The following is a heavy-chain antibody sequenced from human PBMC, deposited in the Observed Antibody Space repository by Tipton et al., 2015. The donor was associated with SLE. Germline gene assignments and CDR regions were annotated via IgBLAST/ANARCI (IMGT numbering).Heavy chain of an antibody. CDR1: GGSISSGSYY. CDR3: ASLLWGGWPFDH. V-gene: IGHV4-61*02. CDR2: IYTSGSP. D-gene: IGHD6-19*01. J-gene: IGHJ4*02. Sequence: TLSLTCTVSGGSISSGSYYWTWIRQPAGKGLEWIGRIYTSGSPYYNPSLKSRVTISLDTSKNQFSLKVNSVTAADTAVYYCASLLWGGWPFDHWCQGTLVTVSS.